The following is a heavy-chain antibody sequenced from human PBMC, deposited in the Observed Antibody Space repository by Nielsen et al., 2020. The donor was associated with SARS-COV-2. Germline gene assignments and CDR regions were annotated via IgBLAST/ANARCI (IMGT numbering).Heavy chain of an antibody. V-gene: IGHV3-9*03. CDR1: GFTFDDYA. CDR3: ASQGALMTGSNMDV. D-gene: IGHD3-9*01. Sequence: SLKISCAASGFTFDDYAMHWVRQAPGKGLEWVSGISWNSGSIGYADSVKGRFTISRDNAKNSLYLQMNSLRAEDMALYYCASQGALMTGSNMDVWGQGTTVTVSS. J-gene: IGHJ6*02. CDR2: ISWNSGSI.